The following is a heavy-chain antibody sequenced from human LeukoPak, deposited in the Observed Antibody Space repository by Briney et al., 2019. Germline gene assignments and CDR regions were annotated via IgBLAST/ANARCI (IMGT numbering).Heavy chain of an antibody. CDR1: GFTFSSYG. J-gene: IGHJ4*02. CDR2: ISYDGSNK. V-gene: IGHV3-30*03. Sequence: PGRSLRLSCAASGFTFSSYGMHWVRQAPGKGLEWVAVISYDGSNKYYADSVKGRFTISRDNAKNSLYLQMNSLRAEDTAVYYCATAQIDYWGQGTLVTVSS. CDR3: ATAQIDY.